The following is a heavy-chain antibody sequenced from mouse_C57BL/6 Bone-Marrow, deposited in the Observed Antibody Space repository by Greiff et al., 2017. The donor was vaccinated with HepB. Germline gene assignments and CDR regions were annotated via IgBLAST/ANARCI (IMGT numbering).Heavy chain of an antibody. CDR2: FHPYNDDT. J-gene: IGHJ4*01. Sequence: QVQLQQSGAELVKPGASVKMSCKASGYTFTTYPIEWMKQNHGKSLEWIGNFHPYNDDTKYNEKFKGKATLTVEKSSSTVYLELSRLTSDDSAVYYCARRGDGSSPHYYAMDYWGQGTSVTVSS. D-gene: IGHD1-1*01. CDR3: ARRGDGSSPHYYAMDY. CDR1: GYTFTTYP. V-gene: IGHV1-47*01.